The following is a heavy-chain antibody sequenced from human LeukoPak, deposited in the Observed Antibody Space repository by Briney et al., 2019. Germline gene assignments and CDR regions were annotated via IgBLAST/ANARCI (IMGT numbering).Heavy chain of an antibody. D-gene: IGHD2-8*01. CDR3: ARGRGGYCTNGVCYNRFYYYYGMDV. J-gene: IGHJ6*02. V-gene: IGHV4-59*12. Sequence: SETLSLTCTVSGGSISSYYWSWIRQPPGKGLEWIGYIYHSGSTYYNPSLKSRVTISVDRSKNQFSLKLSSVTAADTAVYYCARGRGGYCTNGVCYNRFYYYYGMDVWGQGTTVTVSS. CDR1: GGSISSYY. CDR2: IYHSGST.